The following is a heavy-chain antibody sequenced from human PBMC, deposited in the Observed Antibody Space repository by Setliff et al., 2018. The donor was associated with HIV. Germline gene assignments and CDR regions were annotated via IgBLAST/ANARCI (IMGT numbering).Heavy chain of an antibody. CDR1: GFTFSSYW. J-gene: IGHJ2*01. CDR3: ARYRDGGNGWYFDL. CDR2: IKQDGSEK. D-gene: IGHD2-15*01. Sequence: PGGSLRLCCAASGFTFSSYWMSWVRQAPGKGLEWVANIKQDGSEKYYVDSVKGRFTISRDNAKNSLYLQMNSLRAEDTAVYYCARYRDGGNGWYFDLWGRGTLVTVSS. V-gene: IGHV3-7*01.